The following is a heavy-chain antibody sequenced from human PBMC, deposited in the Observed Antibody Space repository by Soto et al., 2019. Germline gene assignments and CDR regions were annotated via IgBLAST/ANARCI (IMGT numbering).Heavy chain of an antibody. V-gene: IGHV3-30*18. CDR1: GFTFSSYG. Sequence: GGSLRLSCAASGFTFSSYGMHWVRQAPGKGLEWVAVISYDGSNKYYADSVKGRFTISRDNSKNTLYLQMNSLRAEDTAVYYCAKVVYSSSWYFPHYYYYYGMDVWGQGTTVTVSS. CDR3: AKVVYSSSWYFPHYYYYYGMDV. CDR2: ISYDGSNK. J-gene: IGHJ6*02. D-gene: IGHD6-13*01.